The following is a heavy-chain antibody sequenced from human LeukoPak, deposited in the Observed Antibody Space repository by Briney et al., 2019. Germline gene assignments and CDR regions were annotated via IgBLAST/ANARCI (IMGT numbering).Heavy chain of an antibody. J-gene: IGHJ3*02. V-gene: IGHV4-4*07. CDR2: IYTSGST. CDR1: GGSISSYY. D-gene: IGHD1-1*01. CDR3: ARDNWNDDAFDI. Sequence: PSETLSLTCTVSGGSISSYYWSWIRQPAGKGLEWIGRIYTSGSTNYNPSLKSRVTIPVDKSKNQFSLKLSSVTAADTAVYYCARDNWNDDAFDIWGQGTMVTVSS.